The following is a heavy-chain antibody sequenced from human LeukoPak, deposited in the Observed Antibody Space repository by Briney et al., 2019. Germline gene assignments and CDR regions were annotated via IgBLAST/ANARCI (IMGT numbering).Heavy chain of an antibody. D-gene: IGHD1-7*01. CDR2: ISYDGSDK. CDR3: AKDRVVFNRNYAHYFDY. V-gene: IGHV3-30*18. Sequence: PGRSLTLSCAASGFTFSNFGMHWVRQAPGKGLEWAATISYDGSDKFYADSVKGRFAISRDNSKKTLYLQMNSLRAEDTAVYYCAKDRVVFNRNYAHYFDYWGQGSLVSVSS. J-gene: IGHJ4*02. CDR1: GFTFSNFG.